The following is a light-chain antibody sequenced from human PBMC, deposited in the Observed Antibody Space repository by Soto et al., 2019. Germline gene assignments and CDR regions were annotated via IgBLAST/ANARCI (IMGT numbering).Light chain of an antibody. CDR3: QQYDSSPPIT. CDR2: GAS. Sequence: EIVLTQSPGTLSLSPGERATLSCRASHSVSSSYLAWYQQKPGQAPRLLIYGASSRATGIPDRFSGSGSVTDFTLTISRLEPEDFAVYYCQQYDSSPPITFGQGTRLEIK. J-gene: IGKJ5*01. CDR1: HSVSSSY. V-gene: IGKV3-20*01.